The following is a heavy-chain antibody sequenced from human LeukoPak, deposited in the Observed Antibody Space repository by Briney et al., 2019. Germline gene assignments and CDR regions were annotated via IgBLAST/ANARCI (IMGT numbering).Heavy chain of an antibody. V-gene: IGHV3-23*01. CDR3: AKDISQGYTYGFIEQDF. Sequence: GGSLRLSCAASGFTFNSYAMSWVRQAPWERLQWVSGISDSGGNTYYADSVRGRFTISRDNSKNTLYLQMNSLRAEDTAVYYCAKDISQGYTYGFIEQDFWGQGTPVTVSS. J-gene: IGHJ4*02. D-gene: IGHD5-18*01. CDR1: GFTFNSYA. CDR2: ISDSGGNT.